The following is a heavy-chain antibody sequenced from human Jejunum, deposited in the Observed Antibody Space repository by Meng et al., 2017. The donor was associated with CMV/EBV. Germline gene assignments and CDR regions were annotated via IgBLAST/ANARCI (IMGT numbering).Heavy chain of an antibody. CDR2: ISWNSGSV. CDR3: VKDTGATGWYHYFDY. J-gene: IGHJ4*02. D-gene: IGHD6-19*01. V-gene: IGHV3-9*01. CDR1: FAFDDYA. Sequence: FAFDDYAMHWVRQAPGKGLEWVADISWNSGSVGYADSVEGRFTISRDNAKNSLYLQMNSLRPEDTAFYYCVKDTGATGWYHYFDYWGQGTLVTVSS.